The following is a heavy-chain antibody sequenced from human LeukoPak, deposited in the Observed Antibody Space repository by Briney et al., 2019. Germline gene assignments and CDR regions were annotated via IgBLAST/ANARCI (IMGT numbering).Heavy chain of an antibody. V-gene: IGHV3-7*01. CDR2: IKQDGSEK. CDR3: ARDSTTVILYYYYYGMDV. Sequence: GGSLRLSCAASRFTFSSYWMSWVRQAPGKGLEWVANIKQDGSEKYYVDSVKGRFTISRDNAKNSLYLQMNSLRAEDTAVYYCARDSTTVILYYYYYGMDVWGQGTTVTVSS. CDR1: RFTFSSYW. J-gene: IGHJ6*02. D-gene: IGHD4-11*01.